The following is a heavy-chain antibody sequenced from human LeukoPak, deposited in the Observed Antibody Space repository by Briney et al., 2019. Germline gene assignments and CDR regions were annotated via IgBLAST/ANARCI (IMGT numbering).Heavy chain of an antibody. CDR3: ARPLPEYYGSGSASDY. V-gene: IGHV1-18*01. CDR1: GYTFTSYG. CDR2: ISAYNGNT. D-gene: IGHD3-10*01. J-gene: IGHJ4*02. Sequence: GASVKVSCKASGYTFTSYGISWVRQAPGQGLEWMGWISAYNGNTNYAQKLQGRVTMTTDTSTSTAYMELRSLRSDDTAVYYCARPLPEYYGSGSASDYWGQGTLVTVSS.